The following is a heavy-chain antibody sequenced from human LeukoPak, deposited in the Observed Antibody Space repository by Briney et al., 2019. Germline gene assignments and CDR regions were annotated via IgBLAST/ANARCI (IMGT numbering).Heavy chain of an antibody. Sequence: GGSLRLSCETSGFTFRTYAMSWVRQAPGKGLEWVSSMGGSGTSIYYADSVKGRFTISRDNAKNSLYLQMNSLRVDDTAVYYCAREEPGDLGQAFHYWGQGTLVTVSS. J-gene: IGHJ4*02. CDR2: MGGSGTSI. CDR1: GFTFRTYA. V-gene: IGHV3-21*01. CDR3: AREEPGDLGQAFHY. D-gene: IGHD7-27*01.